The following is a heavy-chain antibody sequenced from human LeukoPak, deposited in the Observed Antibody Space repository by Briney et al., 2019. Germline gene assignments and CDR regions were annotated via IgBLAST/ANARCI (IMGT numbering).Heavy chain of an antibody. CDR3: ARALYGSGSYSNYYYYYGMDV. Sequence: PRASVKVSCKASGYTFTGYYMHWVRQAPGQGLEWMGWINPNSGGTNYAQKFQGWVTMTRDTSISTAYMELSRLRSDDTAVYYCARALYGSGSYSNYYYYYGMDVWGQGTTVTVSS. CDR1: GYTFTGYY. CDR2: INPNSGGT. V-gene: IGHV1-2*04. D-gene: IGHD3-10*01. J-gene: IGHJ6*02.